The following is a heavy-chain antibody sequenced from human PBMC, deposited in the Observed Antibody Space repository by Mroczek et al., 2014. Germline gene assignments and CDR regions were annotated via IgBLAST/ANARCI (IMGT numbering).Heavy chain of an antibody. CDR1: GGSISSYY. CDR2: SITVGAP. CDR3: ARAGVLRYFDWSKGAFDI. V-gene: IGHV4-59*01. J-gene: IGHJ3*02. Sequence: VQLVESGPGLVKPSETLSLTCTVSGGSISSYYWSWIRQPPGKDWSGLGISITVGAPTTNPSLKSRVTISVDTSKNQFSLKLSSVTAADTAVYYCARAGVLRYFDWSKGAFDIWGQGTMVTVSS. D-gene: IGHD3-9*01.